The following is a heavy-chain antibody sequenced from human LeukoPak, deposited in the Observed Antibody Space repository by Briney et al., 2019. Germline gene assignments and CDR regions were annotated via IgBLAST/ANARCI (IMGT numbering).Heavy chain of an antibody. Sequence: ASVKVSRKASGYTFTSYGISWVRQAPGQGREWMGWISAYNGNTNYAQKLQGRVTMTTDTSTSTAYMELRSLRSDDTAVYYCARVIGPRGAFDIWGQGTMVTVSS. V-gene: IGHV1-18*01. CDR3: ARVIGPRGAFDI. J-gene: IGHJ3*02. CDR2: ISAYNGNT. D-gene: IGHD2-21*01. CDR1: GYTFTSYG.